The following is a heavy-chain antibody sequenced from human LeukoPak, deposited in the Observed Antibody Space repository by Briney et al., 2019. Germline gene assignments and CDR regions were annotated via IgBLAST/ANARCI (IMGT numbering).Heavy chain of an antibody. CDR1: GGTFSSYA. D-gene: IGHD6-13*01. J-gene: IGHJ6*02. V-gene: IGHV1-69*04. CDR3: ARVKGVAGDYHYYYGMDV. CDR2: IIPILGIA. Sequence: SVKVSCKASGGTFSSYAISWVRQAPGQGLEWMGRIIPILGIANYAQKFQGRVTITADKSTSTAYMELSSLRSEDTAVYYCARVKGVAGDYHYYYGMDVWGQGTTVTVSS.